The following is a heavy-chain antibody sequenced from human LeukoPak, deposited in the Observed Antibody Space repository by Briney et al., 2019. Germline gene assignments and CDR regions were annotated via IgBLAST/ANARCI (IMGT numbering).Heavy chain of an antibody. V-gene: IGHV3-21*01. J-gene: IGHJ4*02. CDR2: ISSSSSYI. D-gene: IGHD3-22*01. Sequence: GGPLRLSCAASGFTFSSYSMTWVRQAPGKGLEWVSSISSSSSYIYYADSVKGRFTISRDNAKNSLYLQMNSLRAEDTAVYYCARELSLDSSGYYWEAFDYWGQGTLVTVSS. CDR3: ARELSLDSSGYYWEAFDY. CDR1: GFTFSSYS.